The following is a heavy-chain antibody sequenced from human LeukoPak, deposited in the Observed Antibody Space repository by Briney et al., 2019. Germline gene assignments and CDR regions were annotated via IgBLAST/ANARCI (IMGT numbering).Heavy chain of an antibody. CDR2: LSGRGGST. J-gene: IGHJ4*02. CDR3: VKDNRFDTTGYLTTRYFAY. CDR1: GFTFSSYA. Sequence: PGGSLRLSCAASGFTFSSYAMSWVRQAPGKGLEWVSGLSGRGGSTFYADSVKGRFTISRGNSKNTLYLEMNSLRAEDTAIYYCVKDNRFDTTGYLTTRYFAYWGQGTLVTVSS. D-gene: IGHD3-22*01. V-gene: IGHV3-23*01.